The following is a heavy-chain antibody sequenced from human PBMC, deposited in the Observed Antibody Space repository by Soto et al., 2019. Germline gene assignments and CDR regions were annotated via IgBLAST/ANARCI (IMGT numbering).Heavy chain of an antibody. CDR1: GGTFSSYT. V-gene: IGHV1-69*08. CDR2: IIPILGIA. Sequence: QVQLVQSGAEVKKPGSSVKVSCRASGGTFSSYTISWVRQAPGQGLEWMGRIIPILGIANYAQKFQGRVTITADKSTSTAYMELSRLIAEVTVVYYCARDPSMVTAAAGGALDNWGQGTLVTVSS. J-gene: IGHJ4*02. D-gene: IGHD6-13*01. CDR3: ARDPSMVTAAAGGALDN.